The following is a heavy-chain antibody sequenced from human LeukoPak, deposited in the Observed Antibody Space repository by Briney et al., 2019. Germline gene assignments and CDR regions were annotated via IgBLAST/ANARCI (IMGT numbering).Heavy chain of an antibody. D-gene: IGHD3-10*01. CDR1: GYSFISYW. J-gene: IGHJ4*02. CDR2: VYPGDSDT. V-gene: IGHV5-51*01. Sequence: GASLQISCKGSGYSFISYWIGWVRRLPGKGLEWMGIVYPGDSDTRYSPSFQGQVTISADKSISTAYLQWNSLKASDTAMYYCARHQSGSGSYSTDYWGQGTLVTVSS. CDR3: ARHQSGSGSYSTDY.